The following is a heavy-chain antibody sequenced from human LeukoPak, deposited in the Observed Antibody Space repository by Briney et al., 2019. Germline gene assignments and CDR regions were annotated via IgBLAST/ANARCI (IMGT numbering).Heavy chain of an antibody. CDR3: ATTPRRVTAIAGLTDY. Sequence: GSLRLSCAASGFTFSSYAMSWVRQAPGKGLGWVSAISGSGGSTYYADSVKGRFTISRDNSKNTLYLQMNSLRAEDTAVYYCATTPRRVTAIAGLTDYWGQGTLVTVSS. D-gene: IGHD2-21*02. J-gene: IGHJ4*02. CDR2: ISGSGGST. V-gene: IGHV3-23*01. CDR1: GFTFSSYA.